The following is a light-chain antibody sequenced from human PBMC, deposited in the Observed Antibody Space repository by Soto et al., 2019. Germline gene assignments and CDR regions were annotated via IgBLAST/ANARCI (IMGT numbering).Light chain of an antibody. J-gene: IGKJ2*01. Sequence: IVMTQSPESLAVSLGERATIDCKPSRRVLYSSNTKNHLAWYQQKPGQPPKLLIYWASTRESGVPERFSGSGSGTDFTLTISSLQAEDVAVYYCQQYYSTSYTFGQGTKLEIK. CDR1: RRVLYSSNTKNH. V-gene: IGKV4-1*01. CDR2: WAS. CDR3: QQYYSTSYT.